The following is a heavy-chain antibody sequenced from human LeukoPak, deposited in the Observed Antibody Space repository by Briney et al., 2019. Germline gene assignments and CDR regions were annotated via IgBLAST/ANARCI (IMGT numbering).Heavy chain of an antibody. CDR3: ARGRGYSSSGSPFDP. V-gene: IGHV4-34*01. CDR2: INHSGST. J-gene: IGHJ5*02. Sequence: SETLSLTCAVYGGSFSGYYWSWIRQPPGKGLEWIGEINHSGSTNYNPSLKSRVTISVDTSKNQFSLKLSSVTAADTAVYYCARGRGYSSSGSPFDPWSQGTLVTVSS. D-gene: IGHD6-13*01. CDR1: GGSFSGYY.